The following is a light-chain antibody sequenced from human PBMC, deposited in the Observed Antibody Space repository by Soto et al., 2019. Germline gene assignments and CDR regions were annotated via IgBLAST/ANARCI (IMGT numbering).Light chain of an antibody. V-gene: IGLV2-14*01. CDR2: EVS. J-gene: IGLJ1*01. CDR1: SSDVGGYNY. CDR3: SSYTDSRTYV. Sequence: QSVLTQPASVSGSPGQSITISCTGASSDVGGYNYVSWYQQHPGKAPKLMIYEVSNRPSGVSSRFSGSKSGNTASLTISGLQYEDEADYYCSSYTDSRTYVLGTGTKVT.